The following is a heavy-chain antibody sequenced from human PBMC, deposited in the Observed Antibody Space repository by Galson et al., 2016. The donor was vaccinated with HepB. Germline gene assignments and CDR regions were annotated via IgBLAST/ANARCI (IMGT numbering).Heavy chain of an antibody. CDR3: ARAPGGYDFGWFDP. V-gene: IGHV3-7*04. J-gene: IGHJ5*02. Sequence: SLRLSCAASGITFSSYWMTWVRQAPGKGLEWVANIKQDGSEKYYVDSVKGRFTISRDNAKNSLYLQMNSLRAEDTAVYYCARAPGGYDFGWFDPWGQGTLVTVSS. CDR1: GITFSSYW. CDR2: IKQDGSEK. D-gene: IGHD5-12*01.